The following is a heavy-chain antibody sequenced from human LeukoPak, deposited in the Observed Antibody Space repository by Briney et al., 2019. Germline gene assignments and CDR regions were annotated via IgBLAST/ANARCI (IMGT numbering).Heavy chain of an antibody. CDR2: ISAYNGNT. CDR1: GYTFTSYG. D-gene: IGHD2-21*02. V-gene: IGHV1-18*01. CDR3: ARDQDAYCGGDCYSQVFDI. J-gene: IGHJ3*02. Sequence: ASVKVSCKASGYTFTSYGISWVRQAPGQGLEGMGWISAYNGNTNYAQKLQSRVTMTTDTSTSTAYMELRSLRSDDTAVYYCARDQDAYCGGDCYSQVFDIWGQGTMVTVSS.